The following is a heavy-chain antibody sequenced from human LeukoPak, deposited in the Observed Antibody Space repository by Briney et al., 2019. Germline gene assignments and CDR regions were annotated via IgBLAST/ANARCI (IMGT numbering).Heavy chain of an antibody. D-gene: IGHD3-22*01. CDR3: ASRNYYDTSGPLWYYGMDV. V-gene: IGHV3-66*01. CDR1: GFIVSSNY. Sequence: GGSLRLSCAASGFIVSSNYMSWVRQAPGKGLEWVSVIYGGATTYYADSVKGRFTISRDNSKNTLYLQMNSLRVEDTAVYYCASRNYYDTSGPLWYYGMDVWGQGTTVTVSS. J-gene: IGHJ6*02. CDR2: IYGGATT.